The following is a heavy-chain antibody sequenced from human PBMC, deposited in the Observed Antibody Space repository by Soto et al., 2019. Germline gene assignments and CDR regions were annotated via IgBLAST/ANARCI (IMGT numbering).Heavy chain of an antibody. Sequence: GASVKVSCKASGYTFTSYDINWVRQATGQGLEWMGWMNPNSGNTGYAQKFQGRVTMTRNTSISTAYMELSSLRSEDTAVYYCARGDTIFGVVPTYGMDVWGQGTTVTVSS. D-gene: IGHD3-3*01. CDR2: MNPNSGNT. J-gene: IGHJ6*02. V-gene: IGHV1-8*01. CDR3: ARGDTIFGVVPTYGMDV. CDR1: GYTFTSYD.